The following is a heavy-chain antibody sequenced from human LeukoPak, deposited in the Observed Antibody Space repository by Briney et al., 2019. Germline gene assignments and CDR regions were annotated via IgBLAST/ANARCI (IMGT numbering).Heavy chain of an antibody. V-gene: IGHV3-30-3*01. Sequence: PGGSLRLSCAASGFTFSSYAMHWVRQAPGKGLEWEAVISYDGSNKYYADSVKGRFTISRDNSKNTLYLQMNSLRAEDTAVYYCARTTEDYDSSGYYNAPFDYWGQGTLVTVSS. CDR3: ARTTEDYDSSGYYNAPFDY. D-gene: IGHD3-22*01. CDR1: GFTFSSYA. CDR2: ISYDGSNK. J-gene: IGHJ4*02.